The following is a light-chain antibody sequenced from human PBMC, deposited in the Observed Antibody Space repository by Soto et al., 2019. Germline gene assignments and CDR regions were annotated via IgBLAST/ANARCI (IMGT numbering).Light chain of an antibody. V-gene: IGLV1-44*01. CDR3: ATWADGLNSYV. J-gene: IGLJ1*01. CDR2: SNN. Sequence: QSVLTQPPSASGTPGQRVTISCSGSSSNIWSNTVSWYQQLPQRAPKLLIFSNNQRPSGVPDRFSGSKSGTSASLAISGLQSEDEADYYCATWADGLNSYVFGTGTKIPS. CDR1: SSNIWSNT.